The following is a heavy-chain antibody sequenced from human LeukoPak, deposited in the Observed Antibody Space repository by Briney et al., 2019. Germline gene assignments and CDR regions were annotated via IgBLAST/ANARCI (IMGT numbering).Heavy chain of an antibody. CDR3: ASDSSASDY. CDR2: ISSSSSYI. J-gene: IGHJ4*02. D-gene: IGHD6-6*01. V-gene: IGHV3-21*01. Sequence: GGSLRLSCAASGFTFSSYSMNWVRQAPGKGLEWVSSISSSSSYIYYADSVKGRFTISRDNAKNPLYLQMNSLRAEDTAVYYCASDSSASDYWGQGTLVTVSS. CDR1: GFTFSSYS.